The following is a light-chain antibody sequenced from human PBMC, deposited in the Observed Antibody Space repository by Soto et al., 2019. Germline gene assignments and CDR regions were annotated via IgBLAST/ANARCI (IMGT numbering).Light chain of an antibody. V-gene: IGKV3-15*01. CDR2: GAS. CDR3: QQSNSWPNT. Sequence: EIVMTQSPATLSVSPGERATLSCRASQSVSSNLAWYQQKVGQAPRLLLWGASNTVTGIPARFSGSGSGTEFTLTISSLQSEDFAVYYGQQSNSWPNTFGQGTKLEIK. CDR1: QSVSSN. J-gene: IGKJ2*01.